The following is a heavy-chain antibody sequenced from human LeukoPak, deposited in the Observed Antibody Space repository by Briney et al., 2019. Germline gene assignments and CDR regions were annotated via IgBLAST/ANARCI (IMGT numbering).Heavy chain of an antibody. J-gene: IGHJ4*02. CDR1: GFTVSSNY. CDR3: ARGLISRDGYNSFYFDY. Sequence: GGSLRLSCAASGFTVSSNYMNWVRQAPGKGLEWVSVIYSGGTIYYADSVKGRFTTSRDLSKNMLYLQMNSLRAEDTAVYYCARGLISRDGYNSFYFDYWGQGTLVTVSS. V-gene: IGHV3-66*01. CDR2: IYSGGTI. D-gene: IGHD5-24*01.